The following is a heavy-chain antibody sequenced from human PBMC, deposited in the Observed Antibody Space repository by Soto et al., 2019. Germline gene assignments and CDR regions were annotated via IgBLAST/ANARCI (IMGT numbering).Heavy chain of an antibody. J-gene: IGHJ4*02. Sequence: PGGSLRLSCAASGFTFSSYAMQWVRHAPGKGLEWVAVISYDGSNKYYADSVKGRFTISRDNSKNTLYLQMNSLRAEDTAVYYCARDRGGFGESHFDYWGQGTLVTVSS. CDR2: ISYDGSNK. V-gene: IGHV3-30-3*01. D-gene: IGHD3-10*01. CDR1: GFTFSSYA. CDR3: ARDRGGFGESHFDY.